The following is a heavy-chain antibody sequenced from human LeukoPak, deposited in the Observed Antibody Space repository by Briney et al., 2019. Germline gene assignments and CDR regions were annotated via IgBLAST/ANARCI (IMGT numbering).Heavy chain of an antibody. V-gene: IGHV3-7*01. D-gene: IGHD2-8*01. CDR2: IKEDGSEK. CDR1: RFTFSDYY. Sequence: GGSLRLSCAASRFTFSDYYMTWVRQAPGRGLEWVANIKEDGSEKNYVDSVKGRFTISRDSAKNSVYLLLNSLTPEDTAVYYCARDLRAGGTWSYGVYFDLWGQGTLVTVSS. CDR3: ARDLRAGGTWSYGVYFDL. J-gene: IGHJ5*02.